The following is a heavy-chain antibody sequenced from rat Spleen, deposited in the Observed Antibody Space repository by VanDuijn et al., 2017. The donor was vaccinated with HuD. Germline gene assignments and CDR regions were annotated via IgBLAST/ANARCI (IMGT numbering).Heavy chain of an antibody. V-gene: IGHV2-47*01. Sequence: QVQLKESGPGLVQPSQTLSLTCTVSGFSLTSNSVRWIRQPPGKGLEWMGVIWSSGGTDYNSAIKSRLSISRDTSKSQVFLKMNSLKTEDTAMYFWASRTTVPFDYWGQGVMVTVSS. CDR3: ASRTTVPFDY. J-gene: IGHJ2*01. CDR2: IWSSGGT. CDR1: GFSLTSNS. D-gene: IGHD1-1*01.